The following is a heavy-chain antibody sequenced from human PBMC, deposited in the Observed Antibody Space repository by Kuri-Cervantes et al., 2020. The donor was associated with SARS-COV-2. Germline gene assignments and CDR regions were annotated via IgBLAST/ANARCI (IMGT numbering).Heavy chain of an antibody. CDR3: ARASASIAARLVLYYYYYMDV. J-gene: IGHJ6*03. CDR1: GFTFSSYS. V-gene: IGHV3-21*05. Sequence: GGSLRLSCAASGFTFSSYSMNWVRQAPGKGLEWVSYISSSSSYIYYADSVKGRFTISRDNAKNSLYLQMNSLRAEDTAVYYCARASASIAARLVLYYYYYMDVWGKGTTVTVSS. D-gene: IGHD6-6*01. CDR2: ISSSSSYI.